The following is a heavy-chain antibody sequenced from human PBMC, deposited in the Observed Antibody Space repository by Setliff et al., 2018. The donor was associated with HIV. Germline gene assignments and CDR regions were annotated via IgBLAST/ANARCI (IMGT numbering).Heavy chain of an antibody. V-gene: IGHV4-30-2*05. CDR1: GGSISSGGYS. CDR3: ARDRYAGEIDY. J-gene: IGHJ4*02. Sequence: SETLSLTCAVSGGSISSGGYSWNWIRQPPGKGLEWIGYIYHSGSTYFNPSLKSRITLSIDTSKNQFSLKLSSVTAADTAVYYCARDRYAGEIDYWGQGTLVTV. D-gene: IGHD3-10*01. CDR2: IYHSGST.